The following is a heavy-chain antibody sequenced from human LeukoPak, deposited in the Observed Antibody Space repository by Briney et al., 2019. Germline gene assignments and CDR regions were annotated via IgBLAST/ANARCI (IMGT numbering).Heavy chain of an antibody. CDR3: ASNSYVLAAAGTYYYYGMDV. D-gene: IGHD6-13*01. Sequence: GGSLRLSCAASGFTFSDYYMSWIRQAPGKGLEWVSYISSSGSTIYYADSVKGRFTISRDNPKNSLYLQMNSLRAEDTAVYYCASNSYVLAAAGTYYYYGMDVWGQGTTVTVSS. J-gene: IGHJ6*02. V-gene: IGHV3-11*01. CDR1: GFTFSDYY. CDR2: ISSSGSTI.